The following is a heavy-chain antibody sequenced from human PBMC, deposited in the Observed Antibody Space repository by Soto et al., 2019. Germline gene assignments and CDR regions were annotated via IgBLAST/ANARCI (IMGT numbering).Heavy chain of an antibody. J-gene: IGHJ5*02. CDR2: IYTSGST. CDR3: ARDVSYCSGGSCYPYNWFDP. Sequence: PSETLSLTCTVSGGSISSYYWGWIRQPAGKGLEWIWRIYTSGSTNYNPSLKSRVTMSVDTSKNQFSLKLSSVTAADTAVYYCARDVSYCSGGSCYPYNWFDPWGQGTLVTVSS. V-gene: IGHV4-4*07. CDR1: GGSISSYY. D-gene: IGHD2-15*01.